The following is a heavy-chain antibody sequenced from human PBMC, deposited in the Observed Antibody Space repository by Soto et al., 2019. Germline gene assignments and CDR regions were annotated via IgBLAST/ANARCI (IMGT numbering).Heavy chain of an antibody. Sequence: AMHWVIQKPRKGLEYVSAISSNGGSTYYADSVKGRFTISRDNSKNTLFLQMSSLRAEDTAVYYCLSLSVYWVQGTLVTVSS. V-gene: IGHV3-64D*08. CDR2: ISSNGGST. CDR1: A. J-gene: IGHJ4*02. CDR3: LSLSVY.